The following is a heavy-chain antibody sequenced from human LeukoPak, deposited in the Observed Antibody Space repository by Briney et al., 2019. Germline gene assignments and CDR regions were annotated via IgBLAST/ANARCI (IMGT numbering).Heavy chain of an antibody. J-gene: IGHJ6*03. CDR2: INHSGST. Sequence: SETLSLTCTVSGGSISSHYWSWIRQPPGKGLEWIGEINHSGSTNYNPSLKSRVTISVDTSKNQFSLKLSSVTAADTAVYYCARAPTYYYYYYMDVWGKGTTVTVSS. CDR3: ARAPTYYYYYYMDV. V-gene: IGHV4-34*01. CDR1: GGSISSHY.